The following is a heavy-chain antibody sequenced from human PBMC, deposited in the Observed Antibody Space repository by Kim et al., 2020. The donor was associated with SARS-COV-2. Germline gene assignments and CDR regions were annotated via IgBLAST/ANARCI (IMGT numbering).Heavy chain of an antibody. CDR3: ARGRAKLWFGELFARWFDA. Sequence: GESLKISCKGSGYSFTSYWIGWVRQMPGKGPEWMGIIYPGDSYTRYSPSFQGPVTTSVDKTSSTAYLQWSSLKASDTAKYYCARGRAKLWFGELFARWFDAWGQGTLDTVSS. J-gene: IGHJ5*02. D-gene: IGHD3-10*01. CDR1: GYSFTSYW. CDR2: IYPGDSYT. V-gene: IGHV5-51*01.